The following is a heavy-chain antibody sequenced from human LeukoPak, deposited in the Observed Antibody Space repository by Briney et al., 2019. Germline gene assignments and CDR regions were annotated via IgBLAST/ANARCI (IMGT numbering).Heavy chain of an antibody. CDR3: ARDRYSTIFGG. D-gene: IGHD3-3*01. CDR1: GFTFSSYG. V-gene: IGHV3-30*03. J-gene: IGHJ4*02. Sequence: GGSLRLSCAAPGFTFSSYGMHWVRQAPGKGLEWVAVISYDGSNKYYADSVKGRFTISRDNSKNTLYLQMNSLRAEDTAVYYCARDRYSTIFGGWGQGTLVTVSS. CDR2: ISYDGSNK.